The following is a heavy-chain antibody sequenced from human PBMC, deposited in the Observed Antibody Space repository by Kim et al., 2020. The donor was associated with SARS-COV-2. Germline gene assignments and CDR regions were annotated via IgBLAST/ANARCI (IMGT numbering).Heavy chain of an antibody. CDR2: ISVSGVTT. V-gene: IGHV3-23*01. J-gene: IGHJ3*01. Sequence: GGSLRLSCAASGFTFSSYALTWVRQAPGRGLQWVSTISVSGVTTYYADSVRGRFTVSRDNSKNILYLGMNRLSAEDTALYYCAKSWGANAFEFWGQGTMVTVSS. D-gene: IGHD7-27*01. CDR1: GFTFSSYA. CDR3: AKSWGANAFEF.